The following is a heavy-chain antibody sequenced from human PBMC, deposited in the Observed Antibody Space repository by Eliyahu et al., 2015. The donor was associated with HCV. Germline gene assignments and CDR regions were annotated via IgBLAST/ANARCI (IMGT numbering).Heavy chain of an antibody. J-gene: IGHJ4*02. CDR1: GFPFSSYX. CDR3: ARGWVPAAMPVPPGY. V-gene: IGHV3-48*02. CDR2: ISSSSSTI. D-gene: IGHD2-2*01. Sequence: EVQLVESGGGLVQPGGSLRLSCAASGFPFSSYXMNWVRQAPGKGLEWVSYISSSSSTIYYADSVKGRFTISRDNAKNSLYLQMNSLRDEDTAVYYCARGWVPAAMPVPPGYWGQGTLVTVSS.